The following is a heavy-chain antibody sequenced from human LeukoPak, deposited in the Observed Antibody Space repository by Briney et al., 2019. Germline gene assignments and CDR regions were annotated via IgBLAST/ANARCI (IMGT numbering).Heavy chain of an antibody. V-gene: IGHV3-21*01. CDR2: ISSSSSSYI. Sequence: GGSLRLSCAASGFTFSSYSMNWVRQAPGKGLEWVSSISSSSSSYIYYVDSVKGRFTISRDNAKNSLYLQMNCLRAEDTAVYYCARDKGNYDFVRRKNYYYMDVWGKGTTVTITS. J-gene: IGHJ6*03. CDR1: GFTFSSYS. CDR3: ARDKGNYDFVRRKNYYYMDV. D-gene: IGHD3/OR15-3a*01.